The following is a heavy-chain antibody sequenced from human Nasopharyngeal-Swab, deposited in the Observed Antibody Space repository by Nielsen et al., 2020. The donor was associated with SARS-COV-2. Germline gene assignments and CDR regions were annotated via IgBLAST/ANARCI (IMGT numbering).Heavy chain of an antibody. Sequence: VRQMPGKGLEWMGIIYPGDSDTRYSPSFQGQVTISADKSISTAYLQWSSLKASDTAMYYCARAFWSGYYMSYNWFDPWGRGTLVTVSS. CDR3: ARAFWSGYYMSYNWFDP. D-gene: IGHD3-3*01. V-gene: IGHV5-51*01. J-gene: IGHJ5*02. CDR2: IYPGDSDT.